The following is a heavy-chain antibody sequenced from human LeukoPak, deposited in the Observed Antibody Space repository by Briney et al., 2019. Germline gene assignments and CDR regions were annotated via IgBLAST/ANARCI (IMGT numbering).Heavy chain of an antibody. J-gene: IGHJ6*03. CDR3: ARGYCSGGSCYSYYYYNYMDV. Sequence: SETLSLTCAVYGGSFSGYSWTWIRQPPGKGLEWIGSIHYSGSTNYNPSLKSRVTISVDTSKNQFSLKLSSVTAADTAVYYCARGYCSGGSCYSYYYYNYMDVWGKGTTVTVSS. V-gene: IGHV4-34*01. D-gene: IGHD2-15*01. CDR1: GGSFSGYS. CDR2: IHYSGST.